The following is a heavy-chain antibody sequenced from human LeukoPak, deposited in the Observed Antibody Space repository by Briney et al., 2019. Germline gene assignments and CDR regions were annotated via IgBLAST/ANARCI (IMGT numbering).Heavy chain of an antibody. CDR1: GFTFSSNS. CDR3: ARYSLQSAHFDY. J-gene: IGHJ4*02. Sequence: GGSLRLSCAASGFTFSSNSMNWVRQAPGKGLEWVSSISSTSNYIYYADSVKGRFTVSRDNAKNSLYLQMSSLRAEDTAVYYCARYSLQSAHFDYWGQGTLVTVSS. V-gene: IGHV3-21*01. CDR2: ISSTSNYI. D-gene: IGHD2-21*01.